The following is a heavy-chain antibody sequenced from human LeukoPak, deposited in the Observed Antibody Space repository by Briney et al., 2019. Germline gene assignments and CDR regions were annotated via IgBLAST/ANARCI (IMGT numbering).Heavy chain of an antibody. Sequence: ASVKVSCKASGYTFTGYYMHWVRQAPGQGLEWMGWINPNSGGTNYAQKFQGRVTMTRDTSISTAYMELSRLRSAGTAVYYCARVYCSSTSCSGDAYDIWGQGTMVTVSS. V-gene: IGHV1-2*02. CDR1: GYTFTGYY. CDR2: INPNSGGT. D-gene: IGHD2-2*01. CDR3: ARVYCSSTSCSGDAYDI. J-gene: IGHJ3*02.